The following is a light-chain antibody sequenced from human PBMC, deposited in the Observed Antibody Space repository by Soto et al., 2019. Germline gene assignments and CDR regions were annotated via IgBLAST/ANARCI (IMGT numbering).Light chain of an antibody. CDR3: AAWDNSLSGRL. CDR1: GSNIGTNY. Sequence: QSVLTQPPSASGTPGQRVTISCSGSGSNIGTNYVYWYQQLPGSAPKLLIYGNDQRPSGVPDRFSGSKSGTSASLAISGVRSEDEADYYCAAWDNSLSGRLFGGRTKLTVL. J-gene: IGLJ3*02. CDR2: GND. V-gene: IGLV1-47*01.